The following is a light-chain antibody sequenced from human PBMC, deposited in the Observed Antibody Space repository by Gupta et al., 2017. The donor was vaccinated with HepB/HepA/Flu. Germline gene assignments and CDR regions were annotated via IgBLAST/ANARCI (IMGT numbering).Light chain of an antibody. CDR3: QAWDRSSYA. J-gene: IGLJ1*01. CDR1: KLGDKY. Sequence: SYELTQPPSVSVSPGQTASIPCSGDKLGDKYTSWYQQKPGQSPALVIYQNTKRPSGIPERFSGSNSGNTATLTISGTQTMDEDDYYCQAWDRSSYAFGTGTKVTVL. CDR2: QNT. V-gene: IGLV3-1*01.